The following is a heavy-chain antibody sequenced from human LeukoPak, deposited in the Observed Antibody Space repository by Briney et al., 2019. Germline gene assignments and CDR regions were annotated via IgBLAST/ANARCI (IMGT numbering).Heavy chain of an antibody. CDR3: ARRVVTATDDAFDI. D-gene: IGHD2-21*02. V-gene: IGHV3-7*03. J-gene: IGHJ3*02. CDR1: GLTFSSYW. CDR2: IKQAGSEK. Sequence: GGSLRLSCAASGLTFSSYWMTWVRQAPGKGLEWVANIKQAGSEKYYVNSVKGRFTISRDNAQNSLYLQMNSLRAEDTAVYYCARRVVTATDDAFDIWGQGTMVTVSS.